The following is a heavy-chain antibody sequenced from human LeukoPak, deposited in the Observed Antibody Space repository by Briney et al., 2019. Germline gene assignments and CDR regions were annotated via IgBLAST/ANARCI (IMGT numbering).Heavy chain of an antibody. J-gene: IGHJ4*02. CDR3: ARHPFNNEGDYSDY. CDR2: IYYSGST. Sequence: MPSETLSLTCTVSGGSISSSSYYWGWIRQPPGKGLEWIGSIYYSGSTYYNPSLKSRVTISVDTSKNQFSLKLSSVTAADTAVYYCARHPFNNEGDYSDYWGQGTLVTVSS. CDR1: GGSISSSSYY. D-gene: IGHD1/OR15-1a*01. V-gene: IGHV4-39*01.